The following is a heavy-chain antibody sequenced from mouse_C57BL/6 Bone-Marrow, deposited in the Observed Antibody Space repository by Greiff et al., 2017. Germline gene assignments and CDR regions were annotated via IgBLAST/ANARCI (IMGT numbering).Heavy chain of an antibody. CDR2: ISNGGGST. J-gene: IGHJ4*01. CDR1: GFTFSDYY. CDR3: ARQTPFYYGYDCYAMDY. D-gene: IGHD2-2*01. V-gene: IGHV5-12*01. Sequence: EVMLVESGGGLVQPGGSLKLSCAASGFTFSDYYMYWVRQTPEKRLEWVAYISNGGGSTYYPDTVKGRFTISRDNAKNTLYLQMSRLKSEDTAMYYCARQTPFYYGYDCYAMDYWGKGTSVTVSS.